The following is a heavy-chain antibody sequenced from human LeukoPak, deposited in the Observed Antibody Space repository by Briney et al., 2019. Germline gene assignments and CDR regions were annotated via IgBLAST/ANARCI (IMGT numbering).Heavy chain of an antibody. Sequence: GGSLRLSCAASGFTFSSYWMSWVRQAPGKGLEWVANIKQDGSEKYYVDSVKGRFTISRDNAKNSLYLQMNSLRAEDTAVYYCARAKGSGWYELDYFDYWAREPWSPSPQ. J-gene: IGHJ4*02. V-gene: IGHV3-7*01. CDR3: ARAKGSGWYELDYFDY. D-gene: IGHD6-19*01. CDR1: GFTFSSYW. CDR2: IKQDGSEK.